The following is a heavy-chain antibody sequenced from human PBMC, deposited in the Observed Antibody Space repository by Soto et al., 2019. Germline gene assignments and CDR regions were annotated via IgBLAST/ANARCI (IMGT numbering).Heavy chain of an antibody. D-gene: IGHD5-12*01. CDR1: GDSVSSNSAA. Sequence: KQSQTLSLPCAISGDSVSSNSAAWNWIRQSPSRGLEWLGRTYYRSKWYNDYAVSVKSRITINPDTSKNQFSLQLNSVTPEDTAVYYCARSIRSGYDRGYYFDYWGQGTLVTVSS. J-gene: IGHJ4*02. V-gene: IGHV6-1*01. CDR3: ARSIRSGYDRGYYFDY. CDR2: TYYRSKWYN.